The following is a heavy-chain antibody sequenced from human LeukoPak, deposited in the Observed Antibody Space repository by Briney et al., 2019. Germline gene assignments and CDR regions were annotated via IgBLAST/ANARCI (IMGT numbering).Heavy chain of an antibody. Sequence: PSETLSLTCTVSGGSISSSSYYWGWIRQPPGKGLEWIGYIHHSGDTYQNPSLKSRVTVSSDRSKNEFYLKLGSVTAADTAVYYCARLIAADPQLDYWGQGTLVTVSS. D-gene: IGHD6-25*01. J-gene: IGHJ4*02. V-gene: IGHV4-39*07. CDR3: ARLIAADPQLDY. CDR1: GGSISSSSYY. CDR2: IHHSGDT.